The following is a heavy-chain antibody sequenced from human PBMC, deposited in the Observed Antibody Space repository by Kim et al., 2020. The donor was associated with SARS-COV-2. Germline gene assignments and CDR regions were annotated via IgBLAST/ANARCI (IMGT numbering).Heavy chain of an antibody. CDR3: ARDPGIIVVVPAATNYYGMDV. V-gene: IGHV3-30*07. Sequence: FTISRDNSKNTLYLQMNSLRAEDTAVYYCARDPGIIVVVPAATNYYGMDVWGQGTTVTVSS. D-gene: IGHD2-2*01. J-gene: IGHJ6*02.